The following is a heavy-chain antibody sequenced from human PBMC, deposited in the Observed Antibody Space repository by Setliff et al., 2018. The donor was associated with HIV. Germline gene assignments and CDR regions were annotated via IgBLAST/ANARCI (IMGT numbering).Heavy chain of an antibody. J-gene: IGHJ6*03. CDR3: AREGGSERMPFFYYYMDV. CDR1: GFTFSDYW. V-gene: IGHV3-43*01. CDR2: ISWDGATT. Sequence: GGSLRLSCAASGFTFSDYWMTWVRQAPGKGLEWVALISWDGATTNYADSVKGRFTISRDSSKNSLYLQMNSLRTEDTALYYCAREGGSERMPFFYYYMDVWGKGTTVTVSS. D-gene: IGHD3-10*01.